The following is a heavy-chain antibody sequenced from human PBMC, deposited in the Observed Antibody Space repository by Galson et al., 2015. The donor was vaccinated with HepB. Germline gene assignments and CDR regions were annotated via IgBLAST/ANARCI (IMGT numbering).Heavy chain of an antibody. D-gene: IGHD1-14*01. CDR2: INPSGGST. CDR1: GYTFTSYY. V-gene: IGHV1-46*01. J-gene: IGHJ6*02. Sequence: SVKVSCKASGYTFTSYYMHWVRQAPGQGLEWMGIINPSGGSTSYAQKFQGRVTMTRDTSTSTVYMELSSLRSEDTAVYYCARDLGGMNYYYYGMDVWGQGTTVTVSS. CDR3: ARDLGGMNYYYYGMDV.